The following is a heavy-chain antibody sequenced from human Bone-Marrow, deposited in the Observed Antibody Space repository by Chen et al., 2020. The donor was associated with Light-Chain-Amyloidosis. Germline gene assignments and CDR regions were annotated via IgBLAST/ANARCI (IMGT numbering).Heavy chain of an antibody. V-gene: IGHV1-24*01. J-gene: IGHJ6*03. CDR1: GYTLTELS. D-gene: IGHD3-22*01. CDR3: ATGRYYYDSSGYYYDYYYMDV. Sequence: QVQLVQSGAEVKKPGASVKVSCKVSGYTLTELSMHWVRQAPGKGLEWMGGFDPEDGETIYGQKFQGRVTMTEDTSTDTAYMELSSLRSEDTAVYYCATGRYYYDSSGYYYDYYYMDVWGKGTTVTVSS. CDR2: FDPEDGET.